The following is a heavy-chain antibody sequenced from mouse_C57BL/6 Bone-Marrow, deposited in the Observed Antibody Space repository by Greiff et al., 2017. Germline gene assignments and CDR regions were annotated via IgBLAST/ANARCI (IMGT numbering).Heavy chain of an antibody. Sequence: QVQLKESGPELVKPGASVKISCKASGYAFSSSWMNWVKQRPGKGLEWIGRIYPGDGDTNYNGKFKGKATLTADKSSSTAYMQLSSLTSEDSAVYFCAPPRQGHWYFDVWGTGTTVTVSS. V-gene: IGHV1-82*01. CDR1: GYAFSSSW. D-gene: IGHD3-3*01. CDR3: APPRQGHWYFDV. CDR2: IYPGDGDT. J-gene: IGHJ1*03.